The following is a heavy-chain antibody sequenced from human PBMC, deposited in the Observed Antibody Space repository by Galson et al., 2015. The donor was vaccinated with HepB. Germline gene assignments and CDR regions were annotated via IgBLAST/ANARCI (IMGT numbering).Heavy chain of an antibody. D-gene: IGHD3-3*01. CDR1: DFSFSSYA. CDR2: ISGSGVST. J-gene: IGHJ4*02. CDR3: ALRSGSADY. Sequence: SLRLSCAAFDFSFSSYAMTWVRQAPGKGLEWVSGISGSGVSTRYADSVKGRFTISRDNSKNTLYLRMNSLRAEDTAVYYCALRSGSADYWGQGTLVTVSS. V-gene: IGHV3-23*01.